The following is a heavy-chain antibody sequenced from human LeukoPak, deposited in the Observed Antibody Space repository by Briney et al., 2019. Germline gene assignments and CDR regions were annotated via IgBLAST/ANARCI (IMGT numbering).Heavy chain of an antibody. CDR1: GFTFDDYA. D-gene: IGHD6-25*01. J-gene: IGHJ3*02. Sequence: GRSLRLSCAASGFTFDDYAMHWVRQAPGKGLEWVSGISWNSGSIGYADSAKGRFTISRDNAKNSLYLQMNSLRAEDTALYYCAGRLDAFDIWGQGTMVTVSS. V-gene: IGHV3-9*01. CDR3: AGRLDAFDI. CDR2: ISWNSGSI.